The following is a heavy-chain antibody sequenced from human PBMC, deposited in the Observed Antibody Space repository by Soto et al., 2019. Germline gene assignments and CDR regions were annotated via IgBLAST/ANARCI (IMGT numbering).Heavy chain of an antibody. J-gene: IGHJ4*02. CDR1: GYTFTNFA. V-gene: IGHV1-3*04. CDR3: AKEGGGNWNDVLFLDY. D-gene: IGHD1-1*01. CDR2: VNTVNNNT. Sequence: ASVKVSCKASGYTFTNFAIHWVRQAPGQRLEWMGWVNTVNNNTTYSQRFQGRVTITRDTSASTAYMELISLRSEDTAVYYCAKEGGGNWNDVLFLDYWGQGTLVTVSS.